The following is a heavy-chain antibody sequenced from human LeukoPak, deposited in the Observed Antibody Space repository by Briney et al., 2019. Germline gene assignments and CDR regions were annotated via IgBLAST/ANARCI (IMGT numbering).Heavy chain of an antibody. V-gene: IGHV4-39*07. CDR2: IYYSGST. CDR1: GGSISSSSYY. Sequence: KASETLSLTCTVSGGSISSSSYYWGWVRQPPGEGLEWIGSIYYSGSTYYNPSLKSRVTISVDTSKNQFSLKLSSVTAADTAVYYCARVVEDYYDSSGYSYYFDYWGQGTLVTVSS. D-gene: IGHD3-22*01. CDR3: ARVVEDYYDSSGYSYYFDY. J-gene: IGHJ4*02.